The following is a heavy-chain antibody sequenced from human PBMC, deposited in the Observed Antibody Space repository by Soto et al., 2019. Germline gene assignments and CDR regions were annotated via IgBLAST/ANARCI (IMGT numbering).Heavy chain of an antibody. CDR2: IYYSGST. CDR1: GGSISSSSSY. J-gene: IGHJ6*02. CDR3: ARHHWGGDCYSANVYYYYGMDV. Sequence: ASETLSLTCTVSGGSISSSSSYRGWIRQPPGKGLEWIGSIYYSGSTYYNPSLKSRVTISVDTSKNQFSLKLSSVTAADTAVYYCARHHWGGDCYSANVYYYYGMDVWGQGTTVT. D-gene: IGHD2-21*02. V-gene: IGHV4-39*01.